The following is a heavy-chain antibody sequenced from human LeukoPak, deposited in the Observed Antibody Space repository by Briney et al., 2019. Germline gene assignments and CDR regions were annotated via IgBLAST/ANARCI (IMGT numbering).Heavy chain of an antibody. CDR1: GLTFSDAW. CDR3: ARAGIAARPRRGYYYYYYMDV. Sequence: GGSLRLSCAASGLTFSDAWMSWVRQAPGKGLEWVGRIKSKTEGVTTDYAAPVKGRFTISRDDSKNTLYLQMNSLQTEDTAVYYCARAGIAARPRRGYYYYYYMDVWGKGTTVTVSS. D-gene: IGHD6-6*01. V-gene: IGHV3-15*01. J-gene: IGHJ6*03. CDR2: IKSKTEGVTT.